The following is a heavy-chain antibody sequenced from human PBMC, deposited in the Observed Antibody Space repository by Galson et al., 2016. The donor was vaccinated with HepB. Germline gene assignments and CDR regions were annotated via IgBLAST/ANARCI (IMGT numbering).Heavy chain of an antibody. D-gene: IGHD3-10*01. CDR2: ISVHNGRT. CDR3: ARDNMIRGILFDY. Sequence: SVKVSCKASGYTFTSYTINWLRQAPGQGLEWMGWISVHNGRTNYAQKFQGRLTMTTDTSTTTAYMELRSLRSDDTALYYCARDNMIRGILFDYWGQGTLVTVSS. V-gene: IGHV1-18*01. J-gene: IGHJ4*02. CDR1: GYTFTSYT.